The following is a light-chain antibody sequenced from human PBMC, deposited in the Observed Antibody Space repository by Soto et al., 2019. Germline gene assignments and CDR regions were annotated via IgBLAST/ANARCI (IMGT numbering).Light chain of an antibody. V-gene: IGKV1-5*01. CDR1: QSISSW. J-gene: IGKJ3*01. CDR3: QQYNSYSRGFT. Sequence: DIQMTQSPSTLSASVGDRVNITCRASQSISSWLAWYQQKPGKAPKLLIYDASSLESGVPSRFSGSGSGTEFTLTISSLQPDDFATYYCQQYNSYSRGFTFGPGTKVDIK. CDR2: DAS.